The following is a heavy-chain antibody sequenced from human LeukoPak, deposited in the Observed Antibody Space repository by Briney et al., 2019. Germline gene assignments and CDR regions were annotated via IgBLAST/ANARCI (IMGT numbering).Heavy chain of an antibody. Sequence: SETLSLTCTVSGGSISRYYWSWIRQPPGKGLEWIGYIYYTVSTTYNPSLKSRVTISVDTSKNQFSLKLSSVTAADTAVYYCAVHYYGDYPNLYYFDYWGQGTLVTVSS. D-gene: IGHD4-17*01. V-gene: IGHV4-59*08. J-gene: IGHJ4*02. CDR3: AVHYYGDYPNLYYFDY. CDR1: GGSISRYY. CDR2: IYYTVST.